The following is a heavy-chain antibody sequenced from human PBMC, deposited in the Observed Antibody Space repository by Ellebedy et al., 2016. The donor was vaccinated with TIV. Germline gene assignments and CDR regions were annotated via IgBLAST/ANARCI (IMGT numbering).Heavy chain of an antibody. D-gene: IGHD3-16*02. CDR2: INHSGST. Sequence: SETLSLTCTVSGGSISRYYWSWIRQPPGKGLEWIGEINHSGSTNYNPSLKSRVTISVDTSKNQFSLKLSSVTAADTAVYYCARAPMGELSVYDYWGQGTLVTVSS. CDR1: GGSISRYY. CDR3: ARAPMGELSVYDY. J-gene: IGHJ4*02. V-gene: IGHV4-34*01.